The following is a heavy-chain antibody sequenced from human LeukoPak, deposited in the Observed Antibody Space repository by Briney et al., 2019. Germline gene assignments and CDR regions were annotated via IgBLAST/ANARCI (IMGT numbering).Heavy chain of an antibody. V-gene: IGHV1-46*01. CDR1: GYTFTSYY. CDR3: ARALLSSGPRRLPDY. D-gene: IGHD6-19*01. J-gene: IGHJ4*02. Sequence: GASVKVSCKASGYTFTSYYMHWVRQAPGQGLEWMGIINPSGGSTSYAQKFQGRVTMTRDTSTSTIYMELSSLRSEDTAVYYCARALLSSGPRRLPDYWGQGTLVTVSS. CDR2: INPSGGST.